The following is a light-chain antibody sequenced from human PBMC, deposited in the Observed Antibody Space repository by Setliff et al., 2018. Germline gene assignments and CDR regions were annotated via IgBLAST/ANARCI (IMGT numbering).Light chain of an antibody. J-gene: IGLJ1*01. CDR3: SSYTSSSPYV. CDR1: SSDVGGYSY. V-gene: IGLV2-14*01. Sequence: SALTQPASVSGSPGQSITISCTGTSSDVGGYSYVSWYQQHPGKAPKLMIYDVSKRPSGVSNRFSGSKSGNTASLTISGLQAEDEADYYCSSYTSSSPYVFGTGTKVTVL. CDR2: DVS.